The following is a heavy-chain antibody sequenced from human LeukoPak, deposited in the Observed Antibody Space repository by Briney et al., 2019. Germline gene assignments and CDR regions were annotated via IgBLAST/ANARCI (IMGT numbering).Heavy chain of an antibody. CDR2: FHNSATS. CDR1: DDSISDYY. V-gene: IGHV4-59*01. CDR3: PRGARLLIDY. J-gene: IGHJ4*02. D-gene: IGHD3-16*01. Sequence: SATLSLTCTVSDDSISDYYRGWIRHPPGKGLEWIGYFHNSATSTYNSSLKKRVTISADTSKNQFSLKLNSLTTADTAVYYCPRGARLLIDYWGQGSLVTVSS.